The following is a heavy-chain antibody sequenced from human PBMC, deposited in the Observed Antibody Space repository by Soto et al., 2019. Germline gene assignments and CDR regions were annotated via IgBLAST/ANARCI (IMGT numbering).Heavy chain of an antibody. CDR3: ARETEAVGTKAFDI. CDR1: GYTFTGYF. Sequence: QVQLVQSGAEVKKPGASVKVSCKASGYTFTGYFLHWVRQAPGQGLEWMGWINSNSGDTNFAQKFQGRVTMTRDTSISTAYMELSRPRSDDTAVYYCARETEAVGTKAFDIWGQGTMVTVSS. D-gene: IGHD6-13*01. J-gene: IGHJ3*02. V-gene: IGHV1-2*02. CDR2: INSNSGDT.